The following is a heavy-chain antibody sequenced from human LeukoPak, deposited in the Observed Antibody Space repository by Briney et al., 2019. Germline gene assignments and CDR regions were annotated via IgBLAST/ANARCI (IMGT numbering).Heavy chain of an antibody. Sequence: ASVKVSCKASGYTFNDYYMHWVRQAPGQGLEWMGRINPDSGGTDYAQKFRGRVTMTRDTSITTAYMDLDRLRSDDTAVYYCARLGENGLLTGYFYPWGQGTLVTVSS. CDR2: INPDSGGT. CDR3: ARLGENGLLTGYFYP. CDR1: GYTFNDYY. V-gene: IGHV1-2*02. J-gene: IGHJ5*02. D-gene: IGHD3-9*01.